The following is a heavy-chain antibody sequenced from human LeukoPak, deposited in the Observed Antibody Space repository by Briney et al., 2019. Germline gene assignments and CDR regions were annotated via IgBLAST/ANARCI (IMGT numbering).Heavy chain of an antibody. J-gene: IGHJ4*02. V-gene: IGHV3-66*01. Sequence: GSLRLSCAASGFSVSVNYMSWVRQAPGKGLEWVSVLFASGNSNYADSVKGRFTISRDNSKNTLYLQMNSLGAEDTAVYYCARDLDLAVAAPLGYWGQGTLVTVSS. CDR1: GFSVSVNY. CDR2: LFASGNS. CDR3: ARDLDLAVAAPLGY. D-gene: IGHD6-19*01.